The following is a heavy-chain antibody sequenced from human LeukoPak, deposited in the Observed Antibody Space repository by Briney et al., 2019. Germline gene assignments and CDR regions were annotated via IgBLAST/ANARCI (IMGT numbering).Heavy chain of an antibody. D-gene: IGHD3-16*02. J-gene: IGHJ4*02. V-gene: IGHV4-38-2*01. CDR2: IYHSGST. CDR1: GYSICSGYY. Sequence: SETLSLTCAVSGYSICSGYYWGWIRQPPGKGLEWIGSIYHSGSTYYNPSLKSRVTISVDTSKNQFSLKLSSVTAADTAVYYCARGVILDYWGQGTLVTVSS. CDR3: ARGVILDY.